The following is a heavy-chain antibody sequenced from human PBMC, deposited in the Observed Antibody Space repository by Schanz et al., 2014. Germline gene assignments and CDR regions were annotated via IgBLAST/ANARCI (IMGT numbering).Heavy chain of an antibody. V-gene: IGHV1-8*01. J-gene: IGHJ4*02. D-gene: IGHD3-9*01. CDR3: ARDAADFYDILTEEDY. CDR2: MNPKTGNT. CDR1: GFNFNNYD. Sequence: QVQLVQSGAEVKKPGASVKVSCTASGFNFNNYDINWVRQATGQGLEWMGWMNPKTGNTDHAQKFQGRVSMTWDTSTSTAYMALTDLRSDDTAVYYCARDAADFYDILTEEDYWGQGTLVTVSS.